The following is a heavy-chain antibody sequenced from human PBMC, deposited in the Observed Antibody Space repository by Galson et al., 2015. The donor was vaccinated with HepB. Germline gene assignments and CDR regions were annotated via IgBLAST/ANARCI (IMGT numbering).Heavy chain of an antibody. V-gene: IGHV3-15*01. Sequence: SLRLSCAASGFTFSNARMSWVRQAPGKGLEWVSHIKSKTDGGTTDYAAPVKGRFTISRDDSKNTLYLQMNSLKTEDTAVYYCTTDLSFWGQGTLVTVSS. CDR3: TTDLSF. D-gene: IGHD3-16*01. J-gene: IGHJ4*02. CDR2: IKSKTDGGTT. CDR1: GFTFSNAR.